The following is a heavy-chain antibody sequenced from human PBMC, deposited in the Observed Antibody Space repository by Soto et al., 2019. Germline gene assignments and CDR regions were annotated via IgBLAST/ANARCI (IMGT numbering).Heavy chain of an antibody. CDR2: IYYSGST. J-gene: IGHJ4*02. Sequence: SETLSLTYTVSGGSISSGDYYWSWIRQPPGKGLEWIGYIYYSGSTYYNPSLKSRVTISVDTSKNQFSLKLSSVTAADTAVYYCARAGYYDSSGYLFDYWGQGTLVTVSS. D-gene: IGHD3-22*01. V-gene: IGHV4-30-4*01. CDR1: GGSISSGDYY. CDR3: ARAGYYDSSGYLFDY.